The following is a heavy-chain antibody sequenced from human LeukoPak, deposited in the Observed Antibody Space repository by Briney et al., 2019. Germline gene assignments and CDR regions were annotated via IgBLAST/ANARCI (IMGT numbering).Heavy chain of an antibody. V-gene: IGHV4-4*07. CDR3: ARDRYYDSSGYYYYYMDV. Sequence: SETLSLTCTVSGGSISSYYWSWIRQPAGKGLEWIGRIYTSGSTNYNPSLKSRVTMSVDTSKNQFSLKLSSVTAADTAVYYCARDRYYDSSGYYYYYMDVWGKGTTVTVSS. CDR2: IYTSGST. J-gene: IGHJ6*03. CDR1: GGSISSYY. D-gene: IGHD3-22*01.